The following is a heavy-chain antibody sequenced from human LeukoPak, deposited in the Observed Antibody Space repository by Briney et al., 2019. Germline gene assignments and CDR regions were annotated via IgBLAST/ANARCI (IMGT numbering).Heavy chain of an antibody. Sequence: GGSLRLSCAASGFTFSSYSMNWVRQAPGKGLEWVSSISSSSSYIYYADSVKGRFTISRDNAKNSLYLQMNSLRAEDTAVYYCAKAGYYDFWSGYYADYWGQGTLVTVSS. CDR1: GFTFSSYS. D-gene: IGHD3-3*01. CDR2: ISSSSSYI. J-gene: IGHJ4*02. CDR3: AKAGYYDFWSGYYADY. V-gene: IGHV3-21*01.